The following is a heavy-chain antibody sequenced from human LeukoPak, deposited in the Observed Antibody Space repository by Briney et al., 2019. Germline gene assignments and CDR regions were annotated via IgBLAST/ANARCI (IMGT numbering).Heavy chain of an antibody. Sequence: GGSLRLSCAASGFTFSSYEMNWVRQAPGKGLEWVSYISSSGSTIYYADSVKGRFTISRDNAKNSLYLQMNSLGAEDTAVYYCARDRGLGWFDPWGQGTLVTVSS. CDR1: GFTFSSYE. J-gene: IGHJ5*02. CDR2: ISSSGSTI. V-gene: IGHV3-48*03. D-gene: IGHD3-16*01. CDR3: ARDRGLGWFDP.